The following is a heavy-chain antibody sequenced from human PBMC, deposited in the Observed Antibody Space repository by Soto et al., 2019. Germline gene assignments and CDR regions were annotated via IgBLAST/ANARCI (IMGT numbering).Heavy chain of an antibody. CDR1: GDNFKKNV. CDR3: ARGPFRPSAMDV. J-gene: IGHJ6*02. Sequence: AASVKVSCKTSGDNFKKNVFTWVRQAPGQGLEWMGGTIPALGKTHYIEKFQGRVTITVDDATRTMYMEVRDLTSEDTAIYYCARGPFRPSAMDVWGQGTTVTVSS. D-gene: IGHD3-10*01. CDR2: TIPALGKT. V-gene: IGHV1-69*10.